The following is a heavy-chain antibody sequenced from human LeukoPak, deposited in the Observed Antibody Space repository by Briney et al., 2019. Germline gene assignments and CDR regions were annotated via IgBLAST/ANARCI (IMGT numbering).Heavy chain of an antibody. CDR1: GFRFRSYA. CDR2: FSGGDGST. Sequence: GGSLRLSCAASGFRFRSYAMSWVRRAPGKGLEWVSSFSGGDGSTYYADSVKGRFTISRDNSKNTLFLQMNSLRAEDTAVYFCAKGDAYCGGDCFPDWGQGTLVTVSS. CDR3: AKGDAYCGGDCFPD. V-gene: IGHV3-23*01. J-gene: IGHJ4*02. D-gene: IGHD2-21*02.